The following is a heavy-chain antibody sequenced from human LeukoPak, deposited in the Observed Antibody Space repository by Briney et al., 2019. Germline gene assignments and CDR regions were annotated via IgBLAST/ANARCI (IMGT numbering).Heavy chain of an antibody. D-gene: IGHD6-19*01. CDR1: GFTFGDYS. CDR2: IRSKAYGGTT. V-gene: IGHV3-49*04. J-gene: IGHJ4*02. CDR3: ARESGWWGYYFDY. Sequence: GGSLRLSCTASGFTFGDYSMNWVRQAPGKGLEWVGFIRSKAYGGTTEYAASVKGRFTISRDDSKSIAYLQMNSLRAEDTAVYYCARESGWWGYYFDYWGQGTLVTVSS.